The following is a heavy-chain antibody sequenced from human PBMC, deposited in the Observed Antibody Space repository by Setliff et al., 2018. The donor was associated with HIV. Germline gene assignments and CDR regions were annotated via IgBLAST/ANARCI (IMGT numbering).Heavy chain of an antibody. D-gene: IGHD6-13*01. CDR2: INHSGKT. CDR1: GGSISSSNW. J-gene: IGHJ4*02. V-gene: IGHV4-4*02. CDR3: VTSSSWSSRLNF. Sequence: SETLSLTCAVSGGSISSSNWWSWVRQPPGEGLEWIGEINHSGKTNYNPSLKSRGTISVDTSKNQFSLKVTSVTAADTAVYYCVTSSSWSSRLNFWGQGMLVTVSS.